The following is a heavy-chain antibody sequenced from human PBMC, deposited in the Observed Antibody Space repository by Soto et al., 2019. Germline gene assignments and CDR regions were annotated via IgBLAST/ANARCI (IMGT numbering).Heavy chain of an antibody. V-gene: IGHV1-46*03. Sequence: ASLKVSCKASGYTFTIYYMHWVRRAPGQGLEWMGIINPSGGSTSYAQKFQGRVTMTRDTSTSTVYMELSSLRSEDTAVYYCARAGTTVTPYYFDYWGQGTLVTVSS. CDR1: GYTFTIYY. CDR3: ARAGTTVTPYYFDY. J-gene: IGHJ4*02. CDR2: INPSGGST. D-gene: IGHD4-17*01.